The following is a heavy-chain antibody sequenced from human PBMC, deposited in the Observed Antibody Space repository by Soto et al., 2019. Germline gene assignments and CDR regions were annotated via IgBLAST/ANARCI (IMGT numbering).Heavy chain of an antibody. CDR2: IYYSGST. CDR3: ARGGYSYGTGSYYFDY. CDR1: GGSFSGYY. J-gene: IGHJ4*02. V-gene: IGHV4-34*09. Sequence: SETLSLTCAVYGGSFSGYYWSWIRQPPGRGLEWIGYIYYSGSTYYNPSLKSRVTISVDTSKNQFSLKLSSVTAADTAVYYCARGGYSYGTGSYYFDYWGQGTLVTVSS. D-gene: IGHD5-18*01.